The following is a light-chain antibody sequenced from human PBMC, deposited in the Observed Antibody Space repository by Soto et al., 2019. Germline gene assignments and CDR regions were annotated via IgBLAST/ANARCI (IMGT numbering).Light chain of an antibody. CDR2: DAS. CDR3: HQYDNLLSFT. CDR1: QDISNY. V-gene: IGKV1-33*01. J-gene: IGKJ3*01. Sequence: DIQMTQSPSSLSASVGDRVTITCQASQDISNYLNWYQQKPGKDPKLLIYDASNLETGVPSRFSGSGSGTDFTFTISSLQPEDIATYYCHQYDNLLSFTFCPGTKVDIK.